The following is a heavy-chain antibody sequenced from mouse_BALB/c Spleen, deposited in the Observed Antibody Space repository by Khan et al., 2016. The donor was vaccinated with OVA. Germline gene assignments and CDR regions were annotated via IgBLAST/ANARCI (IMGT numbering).Heavy chain of an antibody. V-gene: IGHV14-3*02. CDR1: GFNIKDTY. J-gene: IGHJ3*01. Sequence: EVQLQQSGAELVKPGASVKLSCTTSGFNIKDTYIHWVKQRPEQGLVWIGRIDPANGYTKFDPRFRGKATITTDTSSNTAYLQLSSLTSEDTAVYYCARITYYAGSYWGQGTLVTVSS. CDR3: ARITYYAGSY. CDR2: IDPANGYT. D-gene: IGHD1-1*01.